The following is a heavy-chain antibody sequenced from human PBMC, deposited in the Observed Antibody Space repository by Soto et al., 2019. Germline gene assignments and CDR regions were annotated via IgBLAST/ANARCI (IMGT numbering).Heavy chain of an antibody. D-gene: IGHD2-2*01. V-gene: IGHV5-51*01. CDR1: GYSFTIYW. CDR2: IYPGDSDT. Sequence: GESLKISCNGSGYSFTIYWIGWVRQMPGKGLEWMGIIYPGDSDTRYSPSFQGRVTISADKSVSTAYLQWSSLKASDTAMYYCARGGYCSSSSCYLANWFDPWGQGTLVTVSS. J-gene: IGHJ5*02. CDR3: ARGGYCSSSSCYLANWFDP.